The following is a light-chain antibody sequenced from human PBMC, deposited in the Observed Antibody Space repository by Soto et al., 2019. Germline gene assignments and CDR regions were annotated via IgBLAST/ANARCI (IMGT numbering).Light chain of an antibody. CDR1: QSVSSN. V-gene: IGKV3-15*01. J-gene: IGKJ4*01. CDR3: QQYNNWPPRHT. CDR2: GAS. Sequence: EIVLTHSPPTLSVSPGERATLSCRASQSVSSNLAWYQQKPGQAPRLLIYGASTRATGIPARFSGSGSGTEFTLTISSLQSADFAVYYCQQYNNWPPRHTFGGGSKVDIK.